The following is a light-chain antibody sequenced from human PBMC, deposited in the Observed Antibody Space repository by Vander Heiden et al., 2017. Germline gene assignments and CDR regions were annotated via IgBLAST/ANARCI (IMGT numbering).Light chain of an antibody. Sequence: VLTPSPLSLPVPLVHPAPISSRSSHSLVAGDGHTYLNWFHQRPGQSPRRLVYRVSKRDSGVPDRCSGSGSGNDVTLKISRVEAEDIGLYYCMQHTHWPRTFGQGTKLEI. V-gene: IGKV2-30*01. CDR3: MQHTHWPRT. J-gene: IGKJ2*02. CDR2: RVS. CDR1: HSLVAGDGHTY.